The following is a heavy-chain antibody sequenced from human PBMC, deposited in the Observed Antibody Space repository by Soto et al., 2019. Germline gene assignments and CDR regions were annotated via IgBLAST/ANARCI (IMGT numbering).Heavy chain of an antibody. CDR2: ISPGSRYP. CDR1: GFTFGYSY. V-gene: IGHV3-11*06. CDR3: VRGGGGGLFDP. Sequence: PGGSLRLSCAGSGFTFGYSYMIWIRQAPGKGLEWLSYISPGSRYPAYADSVKGRFTISRDNAKRSLYPQMMSLTAEDTAIYYCVRGGGGGLFDPWGQGTMVTVSS. J-gene: IGHJ5*02. D-gene: IGHD2-15*01.